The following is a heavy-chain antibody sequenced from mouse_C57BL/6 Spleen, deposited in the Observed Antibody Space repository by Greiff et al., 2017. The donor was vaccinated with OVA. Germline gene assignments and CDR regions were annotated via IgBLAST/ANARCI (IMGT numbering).Heavy chain of an antibody. CDR3: ARFNYDYDGFAY. J-gene: IGHJ3*01. CDR1: GYTFTSYW. D-gene: IGHD2-4*01. V-gene: IGHV1-69*01. CDR2: IDPSDSYT. Sequence: QVQLQQPGAELVMPGASVKLSCKASGYTFTSYWMHWVKQRPGQGLEWIGGIDPSDSYTNYNQKFKGKSTLTVDKSSSTAYMQLSSLTSEDSAVYYCARFNYDYDGFAYWGQGTLVTVSA.